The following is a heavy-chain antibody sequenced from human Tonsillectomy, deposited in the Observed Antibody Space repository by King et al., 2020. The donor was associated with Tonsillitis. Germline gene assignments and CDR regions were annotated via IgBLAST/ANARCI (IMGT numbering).Heavy chain of an antibody. CDR2: IYYSGTT. Sequence: WIRQPPGKGLEWIGYIYYSGTTNYNPSLKRRCTISVVSSKNQFSLKLRSLTAADTAVYYCASDWGSVAFDLWGQGKMVTVSS. V-gene: IGHV4-59*01. CDR3: ASDWGSVAFDL. D-gene: IGHD3-16*01. J-gene: IGHJ3*01.